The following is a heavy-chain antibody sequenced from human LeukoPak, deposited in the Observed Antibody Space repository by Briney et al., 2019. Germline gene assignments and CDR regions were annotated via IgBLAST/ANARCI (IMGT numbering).Heavy chain of an antibody. CDR2: INHSGST. D-gene: IGHD5-18*01. CDR1: GGSISSSSYY. Sequence: SETLSLTCTVSGGSISSSSYYWSWIRQPPGKGLEWIGEINHSGSTNYNPSLKSRVTISVDTSKNQFSLKLSSVTAADTAVYYCARAWIHLGFDYWGQGTLVTVSS. CDR3: ARAWIHLGFDY. V-gene: IGHV4-39*07. J-gene: IGHJ4*02.